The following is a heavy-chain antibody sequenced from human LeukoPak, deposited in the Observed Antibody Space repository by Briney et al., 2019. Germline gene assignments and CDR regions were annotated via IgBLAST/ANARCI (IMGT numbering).Heavy chain of an antibody. CDR3: ARQLGPDTTGTRGWFDP. V-gene: IGHV5-51*01. CDR2: IYPGDSDT. CDR1: GYSFTSYW. Sequence: GESLKISCKGSGYSFTSYWIGWVRQMPGKGLEWMGIIYPGDSDTRYSPSFQGQVTTSADKSISTAYLQWSSRKASDTAMYYCARQLGPDTTGTRGWFDPWGQGTLVTVSS. D-gene: IGHD1-1*01. J-gene: IGHJ5*02.